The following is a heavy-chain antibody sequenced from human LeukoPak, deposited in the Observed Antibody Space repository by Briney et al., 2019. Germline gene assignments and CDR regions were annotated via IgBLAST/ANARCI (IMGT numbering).Heavy chain of an antibody. J-gene: IGHJ6*02. V-gene: IGHV4-34*01. CDR1: GGSFSAYY. CDR3: ARGRYYGSGSYYYYYGMDV. D-gene: IGHD3-10*01. Sequence: SETLSLTCAVYGGSFSAYYWSWIRQPPGKGLEWIGEINHSGSTNYNPSLKSRVTISVDTSKNQFSLKLSSVTAADTAVYYCARGRYYGSGSYYYYYGMDVWGQGTTVTVSS. CDR2: INHSGST.